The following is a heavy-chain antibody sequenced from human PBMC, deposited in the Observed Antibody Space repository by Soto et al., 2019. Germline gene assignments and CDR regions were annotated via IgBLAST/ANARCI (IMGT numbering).Heavy chain of an antibody. CDR1: GFTFSNAW. V-gene: IGHV3-15*07. J-gene: IGHJ6*02. Sequence: GGSLRLSCAASGFTFSNAWMNWVRQAPGKGLEWVGRIKSKTDGGTTDYAAPVKGRITISRDDSKNTLYLQMNSLKTEDTAVYYCTTDCISTSCYAYYYYYGMDVWGQGTTVTVSS. CDR3: TTDCISTSCYAYYYYYGMDV. CDR2: IKSKTDGGTT. D-gene: IGHD2-2*01.